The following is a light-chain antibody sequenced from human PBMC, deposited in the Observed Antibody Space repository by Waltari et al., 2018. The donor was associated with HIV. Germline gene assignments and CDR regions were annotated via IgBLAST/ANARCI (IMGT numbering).Light chain of an antibody. CDR2: DVT. V-gene: IGLV2-8*01. CDR1: SIAVGGINL. Sequence: QSALTHPPSASGSPGRSVTIPSPGTSIAVGGINLVPCYQHHPGKAPKLIIYDVTKRPSGVPDRFFGSKSANTASLTVSGLQAEDEADYYCNSYAGSDNVLFGGGTKLTVL. CDR3: NSYAGSDNVL. J-gene: IGLJ2*01.